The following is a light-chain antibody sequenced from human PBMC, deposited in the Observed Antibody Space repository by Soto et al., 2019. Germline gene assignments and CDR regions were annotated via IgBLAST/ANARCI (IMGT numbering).Light chain of an antibody. J-gene: IGLJ3*02. CDR1: SSDVGADHS. CDR3: SSFTDTGTVM. CDR2: DVS. V-gene: IGLV2-14*03. Sequence: QSALTQPASVSGSPGQSFTIPCTGSSSDVGADHSVSWYQQHPGKAPKLIIFDVSNRPSGVSNRFSGSKSGNTASLTISGLQAEDEADYYCSSFTDTGTVMFGGGTKVTVL.